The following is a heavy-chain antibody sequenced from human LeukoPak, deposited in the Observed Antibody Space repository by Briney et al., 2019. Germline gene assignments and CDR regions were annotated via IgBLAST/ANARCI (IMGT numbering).Heavy chain of an antibody. CDR2: IYTSGST. Sequence: SETLSLTCTVSGGSISSGSYYWSWIRQPAGKGLEWIGRIYTSGSTNYNPSLKSRVTISVYTSKNQFSLKLSSVTDADTAVYYCARDPGITIFGVVTDDAFDIWGQGTMVTVSS. CDR3: ARDPGITIFGVVTDDAFDI. J-gene: IGHJ3*02. CDR1: GGSISSGSYY. D-gene: IGHD3-3*01. V-gene: IGHV4-61*02.